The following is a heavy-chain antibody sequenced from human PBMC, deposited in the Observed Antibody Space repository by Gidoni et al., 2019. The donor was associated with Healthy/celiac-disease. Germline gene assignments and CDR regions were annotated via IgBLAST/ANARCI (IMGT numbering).Heavy chain of an antibody. D-gene: IGHD3-10*01. Sequence: QVTLKESGPVLVKPTETLTLTCTVSGFSLSNARMGVSWIRQPPGKALEWLAHIFSNDEKSYSTSLKSRLTISKDTSKSQVVLTMTNMDPVDTATYYCARISCINYYGSGSYHCRGYYYYMDVWGKGTTVTVSS. J-gene: IGHJ6*03. V-gene: IGHV2-26*01. CDR2: IFSNDEK. CDR3: ARISCINYYGSGSYHCRGYYYYMDV. CDR1: GFSLSNARMG.